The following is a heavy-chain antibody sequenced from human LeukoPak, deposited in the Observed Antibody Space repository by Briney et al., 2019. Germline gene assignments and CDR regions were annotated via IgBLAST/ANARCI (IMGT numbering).Heavy chain of an antibody. CDR1: GFTFSNYG. D-gene: IGHD3-10*02. V-gene: IGHV3-23*01. CDR2: ISYTGGNT. J-gene: IGHJ6*04. CDR3: AELGITMIGGV. Sequence: GGSLRLSCAASGFTFSNYGMSWVRQAPGEGLEWVSSISYTGGNTFYADSVKGRFTISRDNAKNSLYLQMNSLRAEDTAVYYCAELGITMIGGVWGKGTTVTISS.